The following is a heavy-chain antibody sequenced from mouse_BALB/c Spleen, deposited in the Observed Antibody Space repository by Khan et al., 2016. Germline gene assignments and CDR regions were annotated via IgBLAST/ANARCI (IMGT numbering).Heavy chain of an antibody. CDR2: IYPGDGDT. D-gene: IGHD1-1*01. Sequence: QVQLKQSGAELARPGASVKLSCKASGYTFISYWMQWVKQRPGQGLEWIGAIYPGDGDTRYTQQFKGKATLTVDKSSSKAYMQLSSSASEDSAVYSCARGGTTGSPFAYWGQGTLVTVSA. CDR1: GYTFISYW. J-gene: IGHJ3*01. CDR3: ARGGTTGSPFAY. V-gene: IGHV1-87*01.